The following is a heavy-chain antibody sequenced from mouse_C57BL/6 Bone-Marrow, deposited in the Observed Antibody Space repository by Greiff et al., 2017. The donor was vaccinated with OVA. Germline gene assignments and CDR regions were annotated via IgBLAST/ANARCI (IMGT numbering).Heavy chain of an antibody. CDR2: IDPENGDT. CDR1: GFNIKDDY. D-gene: IGHD2-3*01. CDR3: TTFYDGYWYFDV. J-gene: IGHJ1*03. Sequence: VQLQQSGAELVRPGASVKLSCTASGFNIKDDYMHWVQQSPEQGLEWIGWIDPENGDTEYASKFQGKATITADTSSNTAYLQLSSLTSEDTAVYYCTTFYDGYWYFDVWGTGTTVTVSS. V-gene: IGHV14-4*01.